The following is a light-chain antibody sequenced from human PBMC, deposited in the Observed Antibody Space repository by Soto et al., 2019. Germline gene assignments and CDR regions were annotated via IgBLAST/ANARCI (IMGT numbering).Light chain of an antibody. CDR2: DAS. V-gene: IGKV1-33*01. Sequence: DIQMTQSPSSLSASVGDRVTITCQASQDISNFLNWYQQKPGKAPKLLIFDASNLETGVPSRFSGSGSGTDFTFTISSLQPEDFALYFCQHYDSLPYSVGQGTKLEI. CDR3: QHYDSLPYS. J-gene: IGKJ2*01. CDR1: QDISNF.